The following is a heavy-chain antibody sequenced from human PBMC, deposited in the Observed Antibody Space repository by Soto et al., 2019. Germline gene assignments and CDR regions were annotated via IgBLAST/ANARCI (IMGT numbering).Heavy chain of an antibody. Sequence: QVQLVESGGGVVQPGRSLRLSCAASGFTFSSYGMHWVRQAPGKGLEWVAVISYEGSNKYYADSVKGRFTISRDNSKNTLYLQMNSLRAEDTAVYYCAKDGGGIDYWGQGTLVTVSS. J-gene: IGHJ4*02. D-gene: IGHD2-15*01. V-gene: IGHV3-30*18. CDR3: AKDGGGIDY. CDR1: GFTFSSYG. CDR2: ISYEGSNK.